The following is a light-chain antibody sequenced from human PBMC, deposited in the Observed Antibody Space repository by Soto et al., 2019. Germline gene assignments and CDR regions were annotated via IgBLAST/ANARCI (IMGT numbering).Light chain of an antibody. CDR2: GAS. Sequence: EIVLTQSPGPLSLSPGERATLSCRASQSVGSYLAWYQQKPGQAPRLLIYGASSRATGIPDRISGSGSGTDFTLTISRLEPQDFAVYYCQQYGDSPYTFGQGTKLETK. V-gene: IGKV3-20*01. CDR1: QSVGSY. CDR3: QQYGDSPYT. J-gene: IGKJ2*01.